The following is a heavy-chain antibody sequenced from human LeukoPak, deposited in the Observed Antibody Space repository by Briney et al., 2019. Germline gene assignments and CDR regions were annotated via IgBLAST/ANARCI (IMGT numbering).Heavy chain of an antibody. J-gene: IGHJ4*02. CDR3: ARTAARRFDY. V-gene: IGHV1-46*01. CDR2: INPTGGST. CDR1: GYTFPIYF. D-gene: IGHD6-6*01. Sequence: ASVKVSCKASGYTFPIYFMHWVRQAPGQGLEWMGIINPTGGSTTYAQKFQGRVTMTRDTSTSTVYMELSSLRSDDTAVYYCARTAARRFDYWGQGTLVTVSS.